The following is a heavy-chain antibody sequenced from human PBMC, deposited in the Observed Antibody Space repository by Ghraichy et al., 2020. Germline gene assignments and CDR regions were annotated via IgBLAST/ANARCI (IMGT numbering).Heavy chain of an antibody. D-gene: IGHD3-3*01. CDR3: ARRGPYYDFWSGYYKGPRYYGMDV. J-gene: IGHJ6*02. Sequence: SQTLSLTCAVYGGSFSGYYWSWIRQPPGKGLEWIGEINHSGSTNYNPSLKSRVTISVDTSKNQFSLKLSSVTAADTAVYYCARRGPYYDFWSGYYKGPRYYGMDVWGQGTTVTVSS. CDR1: GGSFSGYY. CDR2: INHSGST. V-gene: IGHV4-34*01.